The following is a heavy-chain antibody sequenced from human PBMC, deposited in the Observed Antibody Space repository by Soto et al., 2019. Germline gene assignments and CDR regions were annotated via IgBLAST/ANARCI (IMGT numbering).Heavy chain of an antibody. CDR3: ARSEYSGYPPPYYYYGMDV. D-gene: IGHD5-12*01. J-gene: IGHJ6*02. CDR2: ISAYNGNT. CDR1: GYTFTSYG. Sequence: QVQLVQSGAEVKKAGASVKVSCKASGYTFTSYGISWVRQAPGQGLEWMGWISAYNGNTNYAQKLQGRVTMTTDTSTSTAYMELRSLRSDDTAVYYCARSEYSGYPPPYYYYGMDVWGQGTTVTVSS. V-gene: IGHV1-18*01.